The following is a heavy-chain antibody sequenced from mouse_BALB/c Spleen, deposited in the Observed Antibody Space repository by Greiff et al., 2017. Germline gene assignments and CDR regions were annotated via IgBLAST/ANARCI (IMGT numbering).Heavy chain of an antibody. J-gene: IGHJ3*01. D-gene: IGHD2-4*01. CDR1: GFNIKDTY. CDR3: ARYDYDEGAWFAY. V-gene: IGHV14-3*02. CDR2: IDPANGNT. Sequence: VQLKQSGAELVKPGASVKLSCTASGFNIKDTYMHWVKQRPEQGLEWIGRIDPANGNTKYDPKFQGKATITADTSSNTAYLQLSSLTSEDTAVYYCARYDYDEGAWFAYWGQGTLVTVSA.